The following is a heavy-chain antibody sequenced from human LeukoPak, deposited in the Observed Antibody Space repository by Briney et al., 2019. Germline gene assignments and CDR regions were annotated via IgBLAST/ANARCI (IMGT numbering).Heavy chain of an antibody. J-gene: IGHJ4*02. Sequence: SETLSLTCTVSGGSISSYYWSWIRQPPGKGLEWIGYIYYSGSTNYNPSLKSRVTISVDTSKNQFSLKLSSVTAADTAVYYCARGIDDYSNYFDYWGQGTLVTVSS. CDR1: GGSISSYY. V-gene: IGHV4-59*08. D-gene: IGHD4-11*01. CDR3: ARGIDDYSNYFDY. CDR2: IYYSGST.